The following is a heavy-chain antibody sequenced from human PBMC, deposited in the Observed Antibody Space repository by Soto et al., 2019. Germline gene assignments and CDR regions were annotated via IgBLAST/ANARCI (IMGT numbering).Heavy chain of an antibody. V-gene: IGHV1-2*02. CDR3: ARGYCSSTSCYKYNWFDP. Sequence: ASVKVSCKASGGTFSSYAISWVRQAPGQGVEWMGWSNPNSGGTNYAEKFQGRVTMTRDTSTSTAYRELGRLRGDDTAVYYCARGYCSSTSCYKYNWFDPWGQGTLVTVS. CDR1: GGTFSSYA. D-gene: IGHD2-2*02. J-gene: IGHJ5*02. CDR2: SNPNSGGT.